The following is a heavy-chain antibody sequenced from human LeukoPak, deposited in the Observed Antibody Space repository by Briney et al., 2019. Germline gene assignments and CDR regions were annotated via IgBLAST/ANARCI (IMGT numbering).Heavy chain of an antibody. CDR2: IKPDGSVG. Sequence: GGSLRLSCAASGFTFSSYWMTWVRQAPGKGLEWVANIKPDGSVGYYVDSVRGRFIISRDNAGNSLYLQMNSLRVEDTAVYYCAQNLVAAAGDHWGQGTLLVVSS. D-gene: IGHD6-13*01. CDR1: GFTFSSYW. CDR3: AQNLVAAAGDH. V-gene: IGHV3-7*01. J-gene: IGHJ1*01.